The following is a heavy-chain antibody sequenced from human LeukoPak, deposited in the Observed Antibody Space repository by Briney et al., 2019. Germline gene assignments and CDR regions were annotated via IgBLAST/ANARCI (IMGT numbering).Heavy chain of an antibody. V-gene: IGHV1-2*02. CDR1: GYTFTGYY. D-gene: IGHD5-12*01. J-gene: IGHJ4*02. CDR3: ARDPVAISNLDY. CDR2: INPNSGGT. Sequence: ASVKVSCKASGYTFTGYYMNWVRQAPGQGLEWMGWINPNSGGTNYAQKFQGRVTMTRDASISTAYMELSRLRSDDTAVYYCARDPVAISNLDYWGQGTLVTVSS.